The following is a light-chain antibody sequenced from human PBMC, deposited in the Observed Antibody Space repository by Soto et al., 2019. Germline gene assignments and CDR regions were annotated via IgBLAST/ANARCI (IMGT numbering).Light chain of an antibody. Sequence: DIVMTQSPLSLPVTPGEPASISCNSSQSLLQSNGYNYLDWYLQKPGQSPQLLIYFGSYRAYGVPDRFSGSGSGTDFTLNIRRVEAEDVAIYYCMQDQQTPPTFGQGTKVEIK. CDR1: QSLLQSNGYNY. J-gene: IGKJ1*01. CDR2: FGS. CDR3: MQDQQTPPT. V-gene: IGKV2-28*01.